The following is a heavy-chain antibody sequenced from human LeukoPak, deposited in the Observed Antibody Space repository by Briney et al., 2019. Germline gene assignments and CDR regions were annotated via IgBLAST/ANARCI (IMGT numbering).Heavy chain of an antibody. D-gene: IGHD2-15*01. Sequence: SETLSLTCAVYGGSFSGYYWSWIRQPPGKGPEWIGEINHSGSTNYNPSLKSRVTTSVDTSKNQFSLKLSSVTAADTAVYYCARGPRFRPGGTLNPWGQGTLVTVSS. CDR3: ARGPRFRPGGTLNP. J-gene: IGHJ5*02. CDR1: GGSFSGYY. CDR2: INHSGST. V-gene: IGHV4-34*01.